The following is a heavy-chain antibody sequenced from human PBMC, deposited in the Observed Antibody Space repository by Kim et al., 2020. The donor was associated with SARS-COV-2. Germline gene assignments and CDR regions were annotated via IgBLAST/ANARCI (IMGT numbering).Heavy chain of an antibody. J-gene: IGHJ4*02. V-gene: IGHV3-7*03. CDR2: IKQDGTEK. CDR3: AGSLPSYFEY. D-gene: IGHD3-10*01. CDR1: EFTFSRYW. Sequence: GGSLRLSCAASEFTFSRYWMSWVRQAPGKGLEWVANIKQDGTEKHYVDSVRGRFTISRDNAESALYLQLNSLRVEDTAVYFCAGSLPSYFEYWGQGTLVT.